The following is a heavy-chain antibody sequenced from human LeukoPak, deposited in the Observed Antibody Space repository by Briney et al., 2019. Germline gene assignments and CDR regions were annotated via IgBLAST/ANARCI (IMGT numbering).Heavy chain of an antibody. V-gene: IGHV1-24*01. CDR3: ATDDGTAMGNHFDY. CDR1: GYTLTELS. D-gene: IGHD5-18*01. CDR2: FDPEDGET. J-gene: IGHJ4*02. Sequence: GASVKVSCKVSGYTLTELSMHWVQQAPGKGLEWMGGFDPEDGETIYAQKFQGRVTMTEDTSTDTAYMELSSLRSEDTAVYYCATDDGTAMGNHFDYWGQGTLVTVSS.